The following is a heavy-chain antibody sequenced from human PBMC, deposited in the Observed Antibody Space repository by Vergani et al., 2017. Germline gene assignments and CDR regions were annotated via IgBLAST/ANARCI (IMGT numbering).Heavy chain of an antibody. CDR2: IDHTGRP. V-gene: IGHV4-34*01. Sequence: QVQLQQWGGGLLKPSETLSLTCVVNGGSFTSYHWTWIRQSPGEGLEWVGDIDHTGRPDYNPSLKSRLTMSVDKSRNQFSLTLNSATATDTAIYFFARVNTETNGHLYYYYYMDVWGQGTAVTVS. CDR1: GGSFTSYH. CDR3: ARVNTETNGHLYYYYYMDV. D-gene: IGHD4-11*01. J-gene: IGHJ6*03.